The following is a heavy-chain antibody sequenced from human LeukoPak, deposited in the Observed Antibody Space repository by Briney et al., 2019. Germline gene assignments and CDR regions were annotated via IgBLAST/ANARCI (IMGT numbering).Heavy chain of an antibody. J-gene: IGHJ4*02. Sequence: ASVKASCQASRYTFPRHYMHWVRQAPGQGLEWMGIINPSDGSKTSAQKLQRRVTVNRDTSQCPVYMKSSSLRPEDPALYYCARDWHSSSFHFWDQGILVSGSS. CDR2: INPSDGSK. D-gene: IGHD6-6*01. V-gene: IGHV1-46*01. CDR3: ARDWHSSSFHF. CDR1: RYTFPRHY.